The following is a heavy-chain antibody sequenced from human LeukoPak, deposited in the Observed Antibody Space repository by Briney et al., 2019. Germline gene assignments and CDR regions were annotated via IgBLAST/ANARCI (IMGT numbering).Heavy chain of an antibody. D-gene: IGHD1-14*01. CDR1: GFTVSSTY. J-gene: IGHJ4*02. CDR3: TALEPPMYYFDS. Sequence: PGGSLRLTCAASGFTVSSTYMSWVRQAPGKGLEWVGRIKSKTDYGTTDYAAPVKGRFTISRDDSKTTLYLQMNSLKTEDTAVYFCTALEPPMYYFDSWGQGTLVTVFS. V-gene: IGHV3-15*01. CDR2: IKSKTDYGTT.